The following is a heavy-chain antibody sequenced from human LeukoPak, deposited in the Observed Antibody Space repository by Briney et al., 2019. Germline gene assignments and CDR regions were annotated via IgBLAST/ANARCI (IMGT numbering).Heavy chain of an antibody. D-gene: IGHD3-3*01. CDR3: ASTSYYDFWSGYYQFDY. Sequence: PSETLSLTCTVSGGSISSSSYYWGWIRQPPGKGLEWIGSIYYSGSTYYNPSLKSRVTISVDTSKNQLSLKLSSVTAADTAVYYCASTSYYDFWSGYYQFDYWGQGTLVTVSS. CDR2: IYYSGST. J-gene: IGHJ4*02. V-gene: IGHV4-39*01. CDR1: GGSISSSSYY.